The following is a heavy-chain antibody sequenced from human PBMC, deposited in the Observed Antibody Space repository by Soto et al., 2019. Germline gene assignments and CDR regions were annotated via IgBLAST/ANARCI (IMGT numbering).Heavy chain of an antibody. Sequence: ETLSLTCTVSGGSISSSSYYWGWIRQPPGKGLEWIGSIYYSGTTHYTPSLKSRVTISVDTSKNQFSLKLSSVTAEDTAVYYCARRATLVIYDAFDIWGQGTMVTVSS. CDR3: ARRATLVIYDAFDI. V-gene: IGHV4-39*01. CDR2: IYYSGTT. J-gene: IGHJ3*02. CDR1: GGSISSSSYY. D-gene: IGHD2-21*01.